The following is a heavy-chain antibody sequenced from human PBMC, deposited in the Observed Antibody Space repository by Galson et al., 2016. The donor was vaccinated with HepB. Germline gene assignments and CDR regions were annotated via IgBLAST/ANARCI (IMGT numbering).Heavy chain of an antibody. CDR1: GYSFTSNW. Sequence: QSGAEVKKPGESLRISCKGSGYSFTSNWIGWVRQMPGKGLEWMGIIYPGNSDTKYSPSFQGQVTISVDKSISTAYLQWSSLKPSDTAMDYCARMGNNAHWNGFDTWGQGTRVTVSS. V-gene: IGHV5-51*01. CDR3: ARMGNNAHWNGFDT. CDR2: IYPGNSDT. J-gene: IGHJ5*02. D-gene: IGHD4-23*01.